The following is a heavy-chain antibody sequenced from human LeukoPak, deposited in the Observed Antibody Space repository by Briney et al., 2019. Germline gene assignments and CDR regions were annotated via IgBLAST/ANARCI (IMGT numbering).Heavy chain of an antibody. Sequence: SVKVSCKASGGTFNSSGISWVRQAPGQGLEWMGGIISFFGAAHYIQKFQGRLTITADESTSTAYVELSSLTSEDTAVYYCTRDPSVDYDLLSHWFDPWGQGTLVTVPS. CDR1: GGTFNSSG. V-gene: IGHV1-69*13. CDR2: IISFFGAA. J-gene: IGHJ5*02. CDR3: TRDPSVDYDLLSHWFDP. D-gene: IGHD3-9*01.